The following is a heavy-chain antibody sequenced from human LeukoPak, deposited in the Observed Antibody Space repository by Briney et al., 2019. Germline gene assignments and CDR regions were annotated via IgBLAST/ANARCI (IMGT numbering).Heavy chain of an antibody. CDR3: ARATGYSSGWEYYFDY. J-gene: IGHJ4*02. D-gene: IGHD6-19*01. V-gene: IGHV4-30-2*01. Sequence: PSETLSLTCAVSGGSTSSGGYSWSWIRQPPGKGLEWIGYIYHSGSTYYNPSLKSRVTISVDRSKNQFSLKLSSVTAADTAVYYCARATGYSSGWEYYFDYWGQGTLVTVSS. CDR1: GGSTSSGGYS. CDR2: IYHSGST.